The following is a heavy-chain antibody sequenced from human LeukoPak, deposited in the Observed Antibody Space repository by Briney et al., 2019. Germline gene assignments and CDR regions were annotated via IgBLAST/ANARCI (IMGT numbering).Heavy chain of an antibody. V-gene: IGHV3-66*01. Sequence: GSLRLSCAASGFTVSTNYMSWVRQAPGKGLEWVSIIYGGGDTFYTDSVKGRFTVSRDSSKNTLLLQMNSLRPEDTAVYYCANSANGYTPLDFVYWGQGTLVTVSS. J-gene: IGHJ4*02. CDR2: IYGGGDT. CDR1: GFTVSTNY. D-gene: IGHD2-8*01. CDR3: ANSANGYTPLDFVY.